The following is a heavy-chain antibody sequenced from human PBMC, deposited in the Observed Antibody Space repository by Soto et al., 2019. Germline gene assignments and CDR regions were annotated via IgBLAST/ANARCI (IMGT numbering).Heavy chain of an antibody. CDR2: INDSGDT. CDR3: AKRVAYRSSSAYFDY. J-gene: IGHJ4*02. CDR1: GFTFSSYG. Sequence: GGSLRLSCAASGFTFSSYGMSWVRQAPGKGLEWVSSINDSGDTYYGDSVKGRFTISRDNSKNTLYLQMNSLSAEDTAVYYCAKRVAYRSSSAYFDYWAQGPLVTVSS. D-gene: IGHD6-6*01. V-gene: IGHV3-23*01.